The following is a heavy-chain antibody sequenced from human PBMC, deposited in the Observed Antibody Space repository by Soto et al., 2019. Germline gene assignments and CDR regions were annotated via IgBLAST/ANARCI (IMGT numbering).Heavy chain of an antibody. CDR1: GYTFTSYG. Sequence: GASVKVSCKASGYTFTSYGISWVRQAPGQGLEWMGWISAYNGNTNYAQKLQGRVTMTTDTSTSTAYMELSSLRSDDTAVYYCVRVEMGHPNWFDPWGQGTLVTVSS. CDR3: VRVEMGHPNWFDP. D-gene: IGHD3-16*01. J-gene: IGHJ5*02. V-gene: IGHV1-18*01. CDR2: ISAYNGNT.